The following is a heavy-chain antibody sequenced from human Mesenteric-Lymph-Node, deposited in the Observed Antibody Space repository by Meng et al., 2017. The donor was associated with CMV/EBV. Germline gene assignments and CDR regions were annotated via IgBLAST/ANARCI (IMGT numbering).Heavy chain of an antibody. CDR2: ISTYNGNS. J-gene: IGHJ4*02. D-gene: IGHD2-2*01. CDR3: ARKPPFRVVVPAAMGMGNY. Sequence: ASVKVSCKASGYTFTNYGISWVRQAPGQGLEWMGWISTYNGNSNYAQNLQGRVTMTTDTSTSTAYMELRSLRSDDTATYYCARKPPFRVVVPAAMGMGNYWGLGTLVTVSS. CDR1: GYTFTNYG. V-gene: IGHV1-18*01.